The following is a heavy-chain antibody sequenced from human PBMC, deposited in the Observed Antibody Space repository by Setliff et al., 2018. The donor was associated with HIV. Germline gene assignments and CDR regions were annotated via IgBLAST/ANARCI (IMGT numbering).Heavy chain of an antibody. D-gene: IGHD3-22*01. CDR1: GGSISSGGYS. Sequence: SETLSLTCAVSGGSISSGGYSWSWIRQPPGKGLEWIGYIYHSGSTNYNPSLKSRVTISVDTSKNQFSLKLSSVTAADTAVFYCARLTTTYYYDSSAYYHPVWGQGTLVTVS. CDR2: IYHSGST. J-gene: IGHJ4*02. CDR3: ARLTTTYYYDSSAYYHPV. V-gene: IGHV4-30-2*01.